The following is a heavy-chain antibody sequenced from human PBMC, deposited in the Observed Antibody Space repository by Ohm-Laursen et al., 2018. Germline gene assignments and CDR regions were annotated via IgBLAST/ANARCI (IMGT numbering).Heavy chain of an antibody. J-gene: IGHJ4*02. D-gene: IGHD3-10*01. CDR3: AKLVAGSVSEKWASDY. V-gene: IGHV3-9*01. CDR2: ISWNSGST. CDR1: GFAFDDYA. Sequence: SLRLSCAAFGFAFDDYAMYWVRQAPGKGLEWVSSISWNSGSTGYADSVKGRFTISRDNAKNSLYLQMNSLRAEDTALYYCAKLVAGSVSEKWASDYWGQRTLVTVSS.